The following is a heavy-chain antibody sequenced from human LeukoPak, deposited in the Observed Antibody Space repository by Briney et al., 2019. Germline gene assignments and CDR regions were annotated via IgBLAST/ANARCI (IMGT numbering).Heavy chain of an antibody. V-gene: IGHV4-59*01. D-gene: IGHD3-22*01. J-gene: IGHJ4*02. CDR3: ARVMSDYYDSSGYYYFDY. Sequence: SETLSLTCTVSGGSISIYYWSWIRQPPGKGLEWIGYIYNSGSTIYNPSLKSRVTISVDTSKNQYSLKLTSVTAADTAVYYCARVMSDYYDSSGYYYFDYWGQGTLVTVSS. CDR2: IYNSGST. CDR1: GGSISIYY.